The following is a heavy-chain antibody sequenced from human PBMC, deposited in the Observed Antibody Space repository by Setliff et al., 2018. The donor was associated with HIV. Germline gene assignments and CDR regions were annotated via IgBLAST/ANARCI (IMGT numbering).Heavy chain of an antibody. CDR2: INHSGST. Sequence: SETLSLTCAVYGGSFSGYYWSWIRQPPGKGLEWIGEINHSGSTNYNPSLKSRTTISLDTSMNQFSLKLTSVTAADTAVYYCARAPPGIQNDAFDVWGQGTMVTVSS. J-gene: IGHJ3*01. V-gene: IGHV4-34*01. CDR1: GGSFSGYY. CDR3: ARAPPGIQNDAFDV.